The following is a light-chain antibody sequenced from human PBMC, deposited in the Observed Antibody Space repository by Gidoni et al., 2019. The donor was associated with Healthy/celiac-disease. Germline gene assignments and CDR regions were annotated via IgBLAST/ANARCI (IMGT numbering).Light chain of an antibody. V-gene: IGKV3-20*01. CDR1: QSVSSSY. J-gene: IGKJ3*01. CDR2: GAS. CDR3: QQYGSSPPT. Sequence: DIVLKQSPGTLSLSPGERATLSCRASQSVSSSYLAWYQQKPGQAPRLLIYGASSRATGIPDRFSGSGSGTDFTLTISRLEPEDFAVYYCQQYGSSPPTFGPGTKVDIK.